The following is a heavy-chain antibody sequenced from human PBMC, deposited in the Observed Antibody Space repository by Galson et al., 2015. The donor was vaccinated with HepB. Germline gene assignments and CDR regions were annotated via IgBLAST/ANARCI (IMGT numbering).Heavy chain of an antibody. J-gene: IGHJ4*02. CDR2: ISGSGGST. D-gene: IGHD1-26*01. V-gene: IGHV3-23*01. CDR3: AKSGLREWELLPFDY. Sequence: SLRLSCAASGFTFSSYAMSWVRQAPGKGLEWVSAISGSGGSTYYADSVKGRFTISRDNSKNTLYLQMNSLRAEDTAVYYCAKSGLREWELLPFDYWGQGTLVTVSS. CDR1: GFTFSSYA.